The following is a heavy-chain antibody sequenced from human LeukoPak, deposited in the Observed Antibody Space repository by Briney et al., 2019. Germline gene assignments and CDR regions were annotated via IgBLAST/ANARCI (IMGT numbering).Heavy chain of an antibody. J-gene: IGHJ4*02. CDR3: AKRYDSSGPYYFDY. Sequence: PGGSLRLSCVASGFTFSSYAMSWVRQAPGKGLEWVSAISGSGTIDSGTTTYYADSVKGRFTISRDDSRNTLYLQMNSLRAEDTAVYYCAKRYDSSGPYYFDYWGQGTPVTVSS. D-gene: IGHD3-22*01. CDR1: GFTFSSYA. CDR2: ISGSGTIDSGTTT. V-gene: IGHV3-23*01.